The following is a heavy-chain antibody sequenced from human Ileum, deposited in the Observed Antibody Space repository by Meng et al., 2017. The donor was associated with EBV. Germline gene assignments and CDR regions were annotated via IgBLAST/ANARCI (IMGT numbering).Heavy chain of an antibody. CDR3: ASAPLVGVDY. J-gene: IGHJ4*02. CDR2: INHSGST. CDR1: GGSFSGYY. V-gene: IGHV4-34*01. Sequence: QGQLQQWCAGLWKPSVTLSLTCAVYGGSFSGYYWSWILQPPGKGLEWIGEINHSGSTNYTPSLKSRVTISVDTSKNQFSLKLSSVTAADTAVYYCASAPLVGVDYWGQGTLVTVSS. D-gene: IGHD2-15*01.